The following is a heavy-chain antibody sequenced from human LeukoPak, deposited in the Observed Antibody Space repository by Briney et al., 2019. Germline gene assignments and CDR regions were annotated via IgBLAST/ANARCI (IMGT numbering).Heavy chain of an antibody. CDR2: INHSGST. CDR1: GGSFSGYY. CDR3: ARLDLTAMVRFYAFDI. V-gene: IGHV4-34*01. D-gene: IGHD5-18*01. Sequence: SETLSLTCAVYGGSFSGYYWSWIRQPPGKGLEWIGEINHSGSTNYNPSLKSRVTISVDTSKNQFSLKLSSVTAADTAVYYCARLDLTAMVRFYAFDIWGQGTMVTVSS. J-gene: IGHJ3*02.